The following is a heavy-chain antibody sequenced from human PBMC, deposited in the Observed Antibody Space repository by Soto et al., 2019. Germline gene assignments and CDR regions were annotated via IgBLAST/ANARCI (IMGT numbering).Heavy chain of an antibody. J-gene: IGHJ6*02. Sequence: QVELQESGPGPMKPSQTLSLTCSVSGDSISSGAYYWNWIRQHPGEGLEWIGKINHSGNTYYNPALKRRVNLSIDTSKNQFSLNVISVTAADTAVYYCARSGLWFGDGYGMDVWGQGTTVTVSS. CDR1: GDSISSGAYY. D-gene: IGHD3-10*01. CDR2: INHSGNT. CDR3: ARSGLWFGDGYGMDV. V-gene: IGHV4-31*03.